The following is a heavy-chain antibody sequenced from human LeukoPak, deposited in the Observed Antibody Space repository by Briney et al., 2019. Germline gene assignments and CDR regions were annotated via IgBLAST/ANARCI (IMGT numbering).Heavy chain of an antibody. V-gene: IGHV3-21*01. CDR2: ISSNSEYI. CDR3: ARGLCGGDCYDY. D-gene: IGHD2-21*01. J-gene: IGHJ4*02. CDR1: GFTFSSYR. Sequence: GGSLRLSCAASGFTFSSYRINWVRQAPGKGPEWVSSISSNSEYIYYADSVKGRFTISRDNAKNSLYLQMNSLRAEDTAVYYCARGLCGGDCYDYWGQGTLVTVSS.